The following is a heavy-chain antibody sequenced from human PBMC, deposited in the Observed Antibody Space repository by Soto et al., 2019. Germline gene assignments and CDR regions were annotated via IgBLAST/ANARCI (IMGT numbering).Heavy chain of an antibody. CDR3: ARKEYYFDY. CDR2: ISHTGIT. J-gene: IGHJ4*02. D-gene: IGHD3-10*01. V-gene: IGHV4-59*01. Sequence: SETLSLTCTVSGGSISGYFWTWIRQPPGKGLEWIGYISHTGITNYNSSLKGRVTMSVDTSKNQFSLRVSSLTAADTAVYYCARKEYYFDYWGQGILVTVSS. CDR1: GGSISGYF.